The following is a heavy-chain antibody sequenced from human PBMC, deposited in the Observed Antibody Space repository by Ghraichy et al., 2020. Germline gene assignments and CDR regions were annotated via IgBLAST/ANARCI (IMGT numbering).Heavy chain of an antibody. CDR3: ARQVRDYGDLYWYFDL. Sequence: SETLSLTCAVSGGSISSGGYSWSWIRQPPGKGLEWIGYIYHSGSTYYNPSLKSRVTISVDRSKNQFSLKLSSVTAADTAVYYCARQVRDYGDLYWYFDLWGRGTLVTVSS. J-gene: IGHJ2*01. V-gene: IGHV4-30-2*01. CDR1: GGSISSGGYS. CDR2: IYHSGST. D-gene: IGHD4-17*01.